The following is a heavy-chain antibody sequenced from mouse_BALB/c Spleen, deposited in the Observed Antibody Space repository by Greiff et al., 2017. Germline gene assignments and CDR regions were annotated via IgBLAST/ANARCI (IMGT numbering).Heavy chain of an antibody. CDR2: ISSGGSYT. Sequence: EVQRVESGGDLVKPGGSLKLSCAASGFTFSSYGMSWVRQTPDKRLEWVATISSGGSYTYYPDSVKGRFTISRDNAKNTLYLQMSSLKSEDTAMYYCASGDGVYYAMDYWGQGTSVTVSS. CDR1: GFTFSSYG. V-gene: IGHV5-6*01. J-gene: IGHJ4*01. CDR3: ASGDGVYYAMDY.